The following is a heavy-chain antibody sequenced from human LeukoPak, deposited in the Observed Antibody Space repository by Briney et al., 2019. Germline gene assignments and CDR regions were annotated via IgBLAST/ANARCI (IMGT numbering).Heavy chain of an antibody. CDR3: ARGRSLVVPAAIRGRYYYGMDV. CDR2: INHSGST. D-gene: IGHD2-2*01. V-gene: IGHV4-34*01. J-gene: IGHJ6*02. Sequence: SETLSLTCAVCGGSFSGYYWSWIRQPPGKGLEWIGEINHSGSTNYNPSLKSRVTISVDTPKNQFSLKLSSVTAADTAVYYCARGRSLVVPAAIRGRYYYGMDVWGQGTTVTVSS. CDR1: GGSFSGYY.